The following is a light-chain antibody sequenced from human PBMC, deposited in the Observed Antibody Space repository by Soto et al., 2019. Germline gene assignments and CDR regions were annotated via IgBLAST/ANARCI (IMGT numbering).Light chain of an antibody. CDR3: SSYTTSNTRQIV. CDR1: SSDVGGYNY. V-gene: IGLV2-14*03. J-gene: IGLJ1*01. CDR2: DVG. Sequence: QSVLTQPASVSGSPGQSITISCTGTSSDVGGYNYVSWYQHHPGKAPKLSIYDVGNRPSGISNRFSGSKSDNTASLTISGLQPEDEADYYCSSYTTSNTRQIVFGTGTKVTVL.